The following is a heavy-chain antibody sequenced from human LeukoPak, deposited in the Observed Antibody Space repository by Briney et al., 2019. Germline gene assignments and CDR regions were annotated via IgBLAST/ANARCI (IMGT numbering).Heavy chain of an antibody. V-gene: IGHV1-8*03. CDR2: MNPNSGNT. D-gene: IGHD2-2*01. CDR1: GYTFTSYD. J-gene: IGHJ3*02. CDR3: ARVNCSSTSCYDAFDI. Sequence: ASVKVSCKASGYTFTSYDINWVRQATGQGLEWMGWMNPNSGNTGYAQKFQGRVTITRNTSISTAYMELSSLRSEDTAVYYCARVNCSSTSCYDAFDIWGQGTMVTVSS.